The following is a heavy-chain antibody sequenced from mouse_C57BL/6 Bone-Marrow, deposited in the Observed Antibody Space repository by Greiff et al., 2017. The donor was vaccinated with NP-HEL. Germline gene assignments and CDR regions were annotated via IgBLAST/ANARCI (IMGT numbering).Heavy chain of an antibody. CDR1: GFSLTSYG. Sequence: VQLQQSGPGLVAPSQSLSITCTVSGFSLTSYGVDWVRQSPGKGLEWLGVIWGVGSTNYKSALKSRLSISKDNSKSQVFLKMNSLQTDDTAMYYCARESYYYGTDAMDYWGQGTSVTVSS. V-gene: IGHV2-6*01. CDR3: ARESYYYGTDAMDY. D-gene: IGHD1-1*01. CDR2: IWGVGST. J-gene: IGHJ4*01.